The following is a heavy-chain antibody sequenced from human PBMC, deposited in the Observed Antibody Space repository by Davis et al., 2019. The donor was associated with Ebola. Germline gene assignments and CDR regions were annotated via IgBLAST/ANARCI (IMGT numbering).Heavy chain of an antibody. Sequence: MPSETLSLTCTVSGGSISSNNYYWGWIRQPPGKGLEWIGSIYYRGTTYYNPSLKSRVSMSVDTSKKQFSLKVTSVTAADTAVYYCARGLFWSGMDVWGKGTTVTVSS. V-gene: IGHV4-39*07. CDR2: IYYRGTT. CDR1: GGSISSNNYY. D-gene: IGHD1-1*01. J-gene: IGHJ6*04. CDR3: ARGLFWSGMDV.